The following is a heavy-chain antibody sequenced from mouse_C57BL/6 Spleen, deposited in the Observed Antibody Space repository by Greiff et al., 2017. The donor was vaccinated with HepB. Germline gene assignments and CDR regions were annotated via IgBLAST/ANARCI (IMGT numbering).Heavy chain of an antibody. Sequence: EVQLVESGGGLVQPGGSLKLSCAASGFTFSDYYMYWVRQTPEKRLEWVAYISNGGGSTYYPDTVKGRFTISRDNAKNTLYLHMSRLKSEDTAMYYCARGGSNCFYAMDYWGQGTSVTVSS. V-gene: IGHV5-12*01. J-gene: IGHJ4*01. CDR1: GFTFSDYY. CDR3: ARGGSNCFYAMDY. CDR2: ISNGGGST. D-gene: IGHD2-5*01.